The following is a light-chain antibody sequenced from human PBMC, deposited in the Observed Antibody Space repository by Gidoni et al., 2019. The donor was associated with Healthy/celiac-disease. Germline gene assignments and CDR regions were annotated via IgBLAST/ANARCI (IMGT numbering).Light chain of an antibody. J-gene: IGKJ1*01. V-gene: IGKV1-39*01. Sequence: DIQMTQSPSSLSASVGDRVTITCRASQSISSYLNWYQQKPGKAPKLLIYAASSLQSGVPSRFSGSGSGTDFTLTISSLQPEDFATYYFQQSYITPRFXXXTKVEIK. CDR1: QSISSY. CDR3: QQSYITPR. CDR2: AAS.